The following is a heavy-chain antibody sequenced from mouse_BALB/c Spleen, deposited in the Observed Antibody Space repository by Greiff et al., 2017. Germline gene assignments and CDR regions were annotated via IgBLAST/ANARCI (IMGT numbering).Heavy chain of an antibody. CDR3: ARSRGGLDY. J-gene: IGHJ4*01. CDR1: GYAFTNYL. Sequence: QVQLKQSGAELVRPGTSVKVSCKASGYAFTNYLIEWVKQRPGQGLEWIGVINPGSGGTNYNEKFKGKATLTADKSSSTAYMQLSSLTSDDSAVYFCARSRGGLDYWGQGTSVTVSS. CDR2: INPGSGGT. D-gene: IGHD3-3*01. V-gene: IGHV1-54*01.